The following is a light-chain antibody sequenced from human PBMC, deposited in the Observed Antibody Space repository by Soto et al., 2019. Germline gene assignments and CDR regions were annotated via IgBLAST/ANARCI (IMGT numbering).Light chain of an antibody. CDR1: QGIRSW. J-gene: IGKJ4*01. CDR3: QQSSDFPLT. Sequence: DIQTTQSPSTLSASIGDRVTITCRASQGIRSWLAWYQQKPGKAPKLLIYAATILQSGVPSRFSGSESGTDFSLTISSLQPEDFATYFCQQSSDFPLTFGGGTKVDIK. V-gene: IGKV1-12*01. CDR2: AAT.